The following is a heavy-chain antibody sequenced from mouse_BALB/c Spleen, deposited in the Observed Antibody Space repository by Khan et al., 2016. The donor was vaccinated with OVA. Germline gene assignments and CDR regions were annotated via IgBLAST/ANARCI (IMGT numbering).Heavy chain of an antibody. CDR1: GYSITSGYG. D-gene: IGHD1-2*01. Sequence: EVQLQESGPGLVKPSQSLSLTCTVTGYSITSGYGWNWIRQFPGNKLDWMGYISYSGSTTYNPSLKSRISITRDTSKNQFFLQLNSVTTEDTATYYCARTARIKYWGQGTTLTVAS. V-gene: IGHV3-2*02. CDR2: ISYSGST. J-gene: IGHJ2*01. CDR3: ARTARIKY.